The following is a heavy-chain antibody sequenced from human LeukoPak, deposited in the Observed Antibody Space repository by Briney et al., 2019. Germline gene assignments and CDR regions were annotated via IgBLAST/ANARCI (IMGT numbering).Heavy chain of an antibody. D-gene: IGHD7-27*01. Sequence: GGSLRLSCAASGFSLSNYWMNWVRQAPGKGLEWVANIKQDGSEKNYVDSVKDRFSISRDNAKNSLILQMNSLRDEDTAVYYCARGVWAPFDSWGQGTLVSVSS. CDR2: IKQDGSEK. V-gene: IGHV3-7*01. J-gene: IGHJ4*02. CDR1: GFSLSNYW. CDR3: ARGVWAPFDS.